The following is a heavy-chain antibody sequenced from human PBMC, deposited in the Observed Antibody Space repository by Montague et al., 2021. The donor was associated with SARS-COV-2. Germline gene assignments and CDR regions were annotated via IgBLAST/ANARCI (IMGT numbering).Heavy chain of an antibody. J-gene: IGHJ4*02. CDR3: ARVGGGRTFYY. V-gene: IGHV4-39*07. Sequence: SETLSLTCTVSGDSVSGTTYYWAWIRQPPGKGLEYIGTIYYSGSXXYNPSLKSRVAMSVDTSKNQFSLKLDSVTAADTAVYYCARVGGGRTFYYWGQGILVTVSS. CDR2: IYYSGSX. D-gene: IGHD3-16*01. CDR1: GDSVSGTTYY.